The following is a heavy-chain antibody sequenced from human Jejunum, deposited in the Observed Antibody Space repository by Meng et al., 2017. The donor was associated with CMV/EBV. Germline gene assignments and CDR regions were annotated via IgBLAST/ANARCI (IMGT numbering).Heavy chain of an antibody. CDR2: INPNSGGT. CDR3: AHQAVAGTRGWFDP. Sequence: QGRVVKSGAGVKRPGASVKVSGKASGYTFTGYYMHWVRQAPGQGLEWMGRINPNSGGTNYAQKFQGKVTMTRDTSISTAYMELSRLRSDDTAVYYCAHQAVAGTRGWFDPWGQGTLVTVSS. V-gene: IGHV1-2*06. D-gene: IGHD6-19*01. J-gene: IGHJ5*02. CDR1: GYTFTGYY.